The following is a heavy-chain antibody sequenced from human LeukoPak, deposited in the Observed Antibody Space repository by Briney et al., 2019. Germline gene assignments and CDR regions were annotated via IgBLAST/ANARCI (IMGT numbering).Heavy chain of an antibody. V-gene: IGHV1-8*03. J-gene: IGHJ4*02. CDR3: ARAPAPAAPFDY. CDR1: GYTFTSYD. CDR2: VNPNSGNT. D-gene: IGHD2-2*01. Sequence: ASVKVSCKASGYTFTSYDINWVRQATGQGLEWMGWVNPNSGNTGYAQKFQGRVTITRNTSISTAYMELSSLRSEDTAVYYCARAPAPAAPFDYWGQGTLVTVSS.